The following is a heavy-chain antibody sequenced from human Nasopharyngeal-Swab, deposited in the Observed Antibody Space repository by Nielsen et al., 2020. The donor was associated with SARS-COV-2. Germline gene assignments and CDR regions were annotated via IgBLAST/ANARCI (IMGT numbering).Heavy chain of an antibody. CDR1: GDPTVYSTFY. D-gene: IGHD3-16*02. Sequence: SETLSSTCTASGDPTVYSTFYWGWIRQPTGKGLEWIGNIYHGGTTYYNPYLKSRVTTSVDTFQNQFSLKLRTATAADTAIYYCASPFILDLYNYYGFDFWVQGTAVIVSS. CDR3: ASPFILDLYNYYGFDF. V-gene: IGHV4-39*01. CDR2: IYHGGTT. J-gene: IGHJ6*02.